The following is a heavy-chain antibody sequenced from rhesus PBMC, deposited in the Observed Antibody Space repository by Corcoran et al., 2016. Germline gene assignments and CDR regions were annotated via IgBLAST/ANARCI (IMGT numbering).Heavy chain of an antibody. J-gene: IGHJ4*01. CDR3: ARWPYSYYYFDY. V-gene: IGHV4-143*01. CDR2: IYGGSSST. CDR1: GGSIRGYSR. D-gene: IGHD5-12*01. Sequence: QVQLQESGPGVVKPSENLSLTCDDSGGSIRGYSRWRWIRQPTGGGLEWIVYIYGGSSSTHYNPSLKSRVTISLDTSNNQFSLKLSSVTAADTAVYYCARWPYSYYYFDYWGQVVLLTVS.